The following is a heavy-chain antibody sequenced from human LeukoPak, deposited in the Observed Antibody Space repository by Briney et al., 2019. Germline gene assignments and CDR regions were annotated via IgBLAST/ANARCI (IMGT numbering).Heavy chain of an antibody. CDR1: GYTFTGYY. CDR3: VRVTQGAGHYYYGSGTPGH. V-gene: IGHV1-2*02. Sequence: ASVKVSCKASGYTFTGYYMHWVRQAPGQGLEWMGWINPNSGGTNYAQKFQGRVTMTRDTSISTAYMELSRLRSDDTAVYYCVRVTQGAGHYYYGSGTPGHWGQGTLVTVSS. J-gene: IGHJ4*02. D-gene: IGHD3-10*01. CDR2: INPNSGGT.